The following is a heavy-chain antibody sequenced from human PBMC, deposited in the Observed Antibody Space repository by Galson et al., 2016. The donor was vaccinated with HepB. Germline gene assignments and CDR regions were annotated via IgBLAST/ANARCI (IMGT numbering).Heavy chain of an antibody. J-gene: IGHJ2*01. CDR2: TYYRSNWNN. CDR3: ARTQGGDSDWYFDL. D-gene: IGHD4-17*01. V-gene: IGHV6-1*01. Sequence: CAISGDSVSNNKAAWIWIRQSPLRSLEWLGRTYYRSNWNNDYAVSVRSRITINADPSKNQVSLQLNSVTPEDTAVYYCARTQGGDSDWYFDLWGRGTLVTVSS. CDR1: GDSVSNNKAA.